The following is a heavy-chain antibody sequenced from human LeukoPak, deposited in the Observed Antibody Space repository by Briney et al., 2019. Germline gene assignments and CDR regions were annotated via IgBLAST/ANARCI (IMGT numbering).Heavy chain of an antibody. Sequence: SETLSLTCTVSGGSISGSNYYWGWIRQPPGKGLEWIGSIYQSGSTYYNPSLKSRVTISVDTSKNQFSLKLTSVTAADTAVYYCARELYCSGGSCHSRDAFDIWGQGTMVTVSS. J-gene: IGHJ3*02. V-gene: IGHV4-39*07. CDR1: GGSISGSNYY. CDR2: IYQSGST. D-gene: IGHD2-15*01. CDR3: ARELYCSGGSCHSRDAFDI.